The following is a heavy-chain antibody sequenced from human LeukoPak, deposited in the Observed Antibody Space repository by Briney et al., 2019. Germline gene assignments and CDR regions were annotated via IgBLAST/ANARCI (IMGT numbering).Heavy chain of an antibody. V-gene: IGHV3-23*01. CDR1: GFTFGSCA. J-gene: IGHJ4*02. CDR3: AKGGLRGGTYNDDF. Sequence: PGGSLRLSCAASGFTFGSCAMSWVRQAPGKGLKWVSSIGGSGGDTYYADSVKGRFTISRDNSKNTLYLQMNSLRAEDTALYYCAKGGLRGGTYNDDFWGQGTLVTVSS. D-gene: IGHD3-16*01. CDR2: IGGSGGDT.